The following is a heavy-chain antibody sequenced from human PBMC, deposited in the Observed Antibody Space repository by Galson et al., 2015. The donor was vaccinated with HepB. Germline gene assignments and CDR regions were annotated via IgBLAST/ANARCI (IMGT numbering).Heavy chain of an antibody. V-gene: IGHV3-48*02. CDR3: AGRGYSYGFDYYYGMDV. CDR2: ISSSRSSI. Sequence: SLRLSCAASGFTFSSYSMNWVRLAPGKGLEWVSYISSSRSSIYYADSVKGRFTISRDNAKNSLNLQMNSLRDEDTAVYYCAGRGYSYGFDYYYGMDVWGQGTTVTVSS. J-gene: IGHJ6*02. CDR1: GFTFSSYS. D-gene: IGHD5-18*01.